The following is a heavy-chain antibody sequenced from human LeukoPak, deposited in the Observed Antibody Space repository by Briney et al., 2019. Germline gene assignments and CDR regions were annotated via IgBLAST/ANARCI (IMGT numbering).Heavy chain of an antibody. CDR3: ARETSYYDSSGSLVH. Sequence: ASVEVSCKASGYTFTSYGISWVRQAPGQGLEWMGWISAYNGNTNYAQKLQGRVTMTTDTSTSTAYMELRSLRSDDTAVYYCARETSYYDSSGSLVHWGQGTLVTVSS. CDR1: GYTFTSYG. J-gene: IGHJ5*02. D-gene: IGHD3-22*01. V-gene: IGHV1-18*01. CDR2: ISAYNGNT.